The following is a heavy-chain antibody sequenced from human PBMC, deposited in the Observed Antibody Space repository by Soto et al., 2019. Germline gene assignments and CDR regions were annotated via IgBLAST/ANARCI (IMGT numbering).Heavy chain of an antibody. V-gene: IGHV3-73*01. D-gene: IGHD6-19*01. CDR1: GFIFSGSA. J-gene: IGHJ4*02. Sequence: EVQLVESGGGSVQPGGSLKLSCAASGFIFSGSAMHWVRQASGKGLEWVGRVRSKANSYATEYGASVKGRFTISRDDSKNKVYLQMKSVKTEDTAVYYCSSGDYSNGWYFDYWGQGALVTVSS. CDR3: SSGDYSNGWYFDY. CDR2: VRSKANSYAT.